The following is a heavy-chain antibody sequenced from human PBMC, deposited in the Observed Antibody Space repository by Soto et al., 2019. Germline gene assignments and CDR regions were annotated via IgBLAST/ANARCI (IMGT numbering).Heavy chain of an antibody. J-gene: IGHJ6*03. CDR1: GGSISSYY. CDR2: IYYSGST. Sequence: SETLSLTCTVSGGSISSYYWSWIRQPPGKGLEWIGYIYYSGSTNYNPSLKSRVTISVDTSKNQFSLKLSSVTAADTAVYYCARDRDDFWSGRYYYYMDVWGKGTTVTVSS. V-gene: IGHV4-59*01. CDR3: ARDRDDFWSGRYYYYMDV. D-gene: IGHD3-3*01.